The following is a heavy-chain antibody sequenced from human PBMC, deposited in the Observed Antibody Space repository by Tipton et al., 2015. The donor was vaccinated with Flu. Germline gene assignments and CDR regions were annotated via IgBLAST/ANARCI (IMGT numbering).Heavy chain of an antibody. CDR2: IKQDGSEK. V-gene: IGHV3-7*01. J-gene: IGHJ4*02. CDR3: ARGGWDVGGN. D-gene: IGHD6-19*01. Sequence: SLRLSCAVSGFSITNYWMCWVRQAPGKGPEWVANIKQDGSEKYYVDSVKGRFTISRDNAKSSLYLQMNSLTAVDTAVYYCARGGWDVGGNWGQGTLVTVSS. CDR1: GFSITNYW.